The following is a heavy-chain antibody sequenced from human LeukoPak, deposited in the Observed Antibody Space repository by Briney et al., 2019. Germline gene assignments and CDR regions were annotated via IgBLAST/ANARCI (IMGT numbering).Heavy chain of an antibody. CDR2: IRPHTGET. J-gene: IGHJ4*02. V-gene: IGHV1-18*01. CDR3: ARDRGGKGSAIFY. Sequence: SVTLSFTASAYNFPSYGITWVRQAHGQGLGWMGWIRPHTGETNSAQRFPVRVTMTTATYTTTAYMELRSLRFDDTAVYYWARDRGGKGSAIFYWGQGSLVTVSS. D-gene: IGHD2-2*01. CDR1: AYNFPSYG.